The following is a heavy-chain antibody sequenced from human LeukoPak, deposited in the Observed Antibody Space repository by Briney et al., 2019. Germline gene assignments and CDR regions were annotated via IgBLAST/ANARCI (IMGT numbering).Heavy chain of an antibody. CDR2: IYSGGST. Sequence: PGGSLRLSCAASGFTVSSNYMSWVRQAPGKGLEWVSVIYSGGSTYYADSVKGRFTISRDNSRNTLYLQMNSLRAEDTAVYYCTRDRATTIFGVVVNDFDIWGQGTMVTVSS. V-gene: IGHV3-66*02. D-gene: IGHD3-3*01. CDR1: GFTVSSNY. J-gene: IGHJ3*02. CDR3: TRDRATTIFGVVVNDFDI.